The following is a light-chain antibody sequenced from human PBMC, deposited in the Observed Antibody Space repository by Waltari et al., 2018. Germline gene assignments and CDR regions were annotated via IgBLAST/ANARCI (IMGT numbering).Light chain of an antibody. CDR1: QSVSSN. CDR3: QQSRA. Sequence: RATLPCRACQSVSSNLAWYQQKPGQAPRLLIYGASTRATGIPARFSGSGSGTEFTLTISSLQSEDFAVYYCQQSRAFGQGTKVEIK. V-gene: IGKV3-15*01. CDR2: GAS. J-gene: IGKJ1*01.